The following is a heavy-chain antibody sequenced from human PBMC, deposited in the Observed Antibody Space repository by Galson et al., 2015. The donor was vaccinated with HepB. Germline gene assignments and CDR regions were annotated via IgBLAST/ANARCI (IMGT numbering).Heavy chain of an antibody. D-gene: IGHD3-3*01. Sequence: SLRLSCAASGFTFRSFGMHWVRQAPGKGLEWVAVISYDGNNQYYAGSVKGRLTISRDNSKNTLYLQMNGLREEDTAVYYCAKDQDVTVYGVFLMPYGMDVWGQGTTVSDSS. CDR2: ISYDGNNQ. CDR3: AKDQDVTVYGVFLMPYGMDV. CDR1: GFTFRSFG. J-gene: IGHJ6*02. V-gene: IGHV3-30*18.